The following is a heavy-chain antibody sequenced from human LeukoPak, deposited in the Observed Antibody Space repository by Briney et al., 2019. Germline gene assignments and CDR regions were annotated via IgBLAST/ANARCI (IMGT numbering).Heavy chain of an antibody. Sequence: GASVKVSCKASGYNFIYYDVNWVRLAPGQGLEWMGRISGWNGDTNCAQKFQGRVTLTIDTSTTSAYMELTSLRSDDTSVYYCAAQYYGETQTYRLDVWGQGSTVIVSS. D-gene: IGHD4-17*01. J-gene: IGHJ6*02. V-gene: IGHV1-18*01. CDR1: GYNFIYYD. CDR3: AAQYYGETQTYRLDV. CDR2: ISGWNGDT.